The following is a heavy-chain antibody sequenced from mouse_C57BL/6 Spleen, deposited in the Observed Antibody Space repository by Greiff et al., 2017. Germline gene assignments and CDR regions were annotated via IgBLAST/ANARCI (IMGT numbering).Heavy chain of an antibody. CDR1: GYTFTSYW. D-gene: IGHD1-1*01. V-gene: IGHV1-5*01. J-gene: IGHJ1*03. CDR3: GHFIATDWYFGV. Sequence: EVQLQQSGTVLARPGASVKMSCKTSGYTFTSYWMHWVKQRPGQGLEWIGAIYPGNSDTSYNQKFKGKAKLTAVTSASTAYMELNSLTNGDSAVYYCGHFIATDWYFGVWGTGTTVTVSS. CDR2: IYPGNSDT.